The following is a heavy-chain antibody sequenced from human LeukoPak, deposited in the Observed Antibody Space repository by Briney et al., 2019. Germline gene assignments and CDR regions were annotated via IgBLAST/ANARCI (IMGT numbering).Heavy chain of an antibody. D-gene: IGHD3-22*01. CDR2: INTNTGNP. Sequence: ASVKVSCKASGYTFTGHYVHWVRQAPGQGLEWMGWINTNTGNPTYAQGFTGRFVFSLDTSVSTAYLQISSLKAEDTAVYYCARDGDMIVVGYWGQGTLVTVSS. CDR3: ARDGDMIVVGY. J-gene: IGHJ4*02. V-gene: IGHV7-4-1*02. CDR1: GYTFTGHY.